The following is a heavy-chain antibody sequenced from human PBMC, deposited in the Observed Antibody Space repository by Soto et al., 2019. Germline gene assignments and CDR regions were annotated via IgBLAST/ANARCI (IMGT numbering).Heavy chain of an antibody. V-gene: IGHV3-23*01. D-gene: IGHD3-10*01. CDR1: GFTFSSYA. J-gene: IGHJ4*02. Sequence: GGSLRLSCAASGFTFSSYAMSWVRQAPGKGLEWVSAISGSGGSTYYADSVKSRFTSSRDNSKNTLYLQMNSLRAEDTAVYYCAKGSGGPYYFDYWGQGTLVTVSS. CDR3: AKGSGGPYYFDY. CDR2: ISGSGGST.